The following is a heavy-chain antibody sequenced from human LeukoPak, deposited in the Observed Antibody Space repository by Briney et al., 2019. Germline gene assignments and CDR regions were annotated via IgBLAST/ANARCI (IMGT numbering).Heavy chain of an antibody. CDR2: IRFDGSDQ. Sequence: PGTSLRLSCAASGFTFSNYGMHWVRQAPGKGLEWVGVIRFDGSDQYYADSVKGRLTISRDNSKNTLFLQMTSLRAEDTAVYYCARVGGRYSPLGYWGQGTLVTVSS. D-gene: IGHD3-16*02. V-gene: IGHV3-33*01. CDR3: ARVGGRYSPLGY. J-gene: IGHJ4*02. CDR1: GFTFSNYG.